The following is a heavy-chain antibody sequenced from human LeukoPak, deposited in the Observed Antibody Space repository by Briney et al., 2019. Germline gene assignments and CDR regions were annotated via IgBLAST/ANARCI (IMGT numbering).Heavy chain of an antibody. D-gene: IGHD6-19*01. Sequence: GGSLRLSCAASGFTFSSYSMNWVRQAPGKGLEWVSSVSSSSSYIYYADSVKGRFTISRDNAKNSLYLQMNSLRAEDTAVYYCARPGIAVAGEFFDYWGQGTLVTVSS. CDR2: VSSSSSYI. J-gene: IGHJ4*02. CDR3: ARPGIAVAGEFFDY. V-gene: IGHV3-21*01. CDR1: GFTFSSYS.